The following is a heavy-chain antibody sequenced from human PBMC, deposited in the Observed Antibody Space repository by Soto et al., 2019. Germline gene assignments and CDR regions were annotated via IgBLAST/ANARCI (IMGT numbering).Heavy chain of an antibody. CDR2: IIPIFGTA. CDR1: GGTFSSYA. CDR3: ARAHSYGYSYYYYYGMDV. D-gene: IGHD5-18*01. Sequence: QVQLVQSGAEVKKPGSSVKVSCKASGGTFSSYAISWVRQAPGQGLEWMGGIIPIFGTANYAQKFQGRVTITADKSTSTAYMVLSSLRSEDTAVYYCARAHSYGYSYYYYYGMDVWGQGTTVTVSS. V-gene: IGHV1-69*06. J-gene: IGHJ6*02.